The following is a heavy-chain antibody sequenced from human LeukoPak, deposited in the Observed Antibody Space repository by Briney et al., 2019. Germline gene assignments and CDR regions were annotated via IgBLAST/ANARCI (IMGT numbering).Heavy chain of an antibody. CDR1: GFTFSAYA. V-gene: IGHV3-64*03. Sequence: GGSLRLSCSASGFTFSAYAMYWVRQAPGKGLEYVSGISNNGGSSFYADSVKGRFTISRDNSKNTLYLQMSSLRAEDTAVYYCVKITAVTGGDCWGQGTRLTVSS. CDR3: VKITAVTGGDC. D-gene: IGHD1-14*01. CDR2: ISNNGGSS. J-gene: IGHJ4*02.